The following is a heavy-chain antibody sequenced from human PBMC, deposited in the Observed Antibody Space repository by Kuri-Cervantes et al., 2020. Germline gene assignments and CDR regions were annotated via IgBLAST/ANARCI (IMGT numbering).Heavy chain of an antibody. V-gene: IGHV5-51*01. D-gene: IGHD5-12*01. CDR1: GYGFTSYW. J-gene: IGHJ4*02. CDR2: IYPGDSDT. CDR3: ARLIWLRGEGYFDY. Sequence: KVSCKGSGYGFTSYWIGWVRQMPGKGLEWMGIIYPGDSDTRYSPSFQGQVTISADKSVSTAYLQWSSLKASDTAMYYCARLIWLRGEGYFDYWGQGTLVTVSS.